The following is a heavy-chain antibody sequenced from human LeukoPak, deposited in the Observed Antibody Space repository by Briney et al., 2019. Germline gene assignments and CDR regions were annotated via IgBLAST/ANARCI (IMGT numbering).Heavy chain of an antibody. CDR2: IYYSGST. V-gene: IGHV4-30-4*01. CDR1: GGSISSGDYY. D-gene: IGHD3-22*01. Sequence: SETLSLTCTVSGGSISSGDYYWSWIRQPPGKGLEWIGYIYYSGSTYYNPSLKSRVTISVDTSKNQFSLKLSSVTAADTAVYYCARVRIYYYDSSGYPDYWGQGTLVTVSS. CDR3: ARVRIYYYDSSGYPDY. J-gene: IGHJ4*02.